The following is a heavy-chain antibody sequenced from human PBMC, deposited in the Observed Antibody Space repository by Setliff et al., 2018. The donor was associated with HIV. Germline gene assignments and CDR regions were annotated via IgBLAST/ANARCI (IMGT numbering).Heavy chain of an antibody. CDR2: IFPADSDT. J-gene: IGHJ3*01. CDR3: ARHRVDTSMLVVKSPGAFDL. Sequence: LGESLKISCRGFGYSFGDYWIGWVRQKPGKGLEWMGIIFPADSDTRVSPSFQGQVPISADRSTYAAFLQWTSLKASDTGMYFCARHRVDTSMLVVKSPGAFDLWGQGTLVTVSS. CDR1: GYSFGDYW. V-gene: IGHV5-51*01. D-gene: IGHD3-22*01.